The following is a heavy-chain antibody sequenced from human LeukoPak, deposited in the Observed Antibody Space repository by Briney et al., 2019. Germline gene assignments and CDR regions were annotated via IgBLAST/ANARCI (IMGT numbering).Heavy chain of an antibody. Sequence: SETLSLTCTVSGDSISSYYWSWIRQPPGKGLEWIGYIYYSGSTNYNPSLKSRVTISVDMSKNQFSLKLSSVTAADTAVYYCARASPGPSSNYYDSSGLEAFDIWGQGTMVTVSS. V-gene: IGHV4-59*12. CDR3: ARASPGPSSNYYDSSGLEAFDI. CDR1: GDSISSYY. D-gene: IGHD3-22*01. CDR2: IYYSGST. J-gene: IGHJ3*02.